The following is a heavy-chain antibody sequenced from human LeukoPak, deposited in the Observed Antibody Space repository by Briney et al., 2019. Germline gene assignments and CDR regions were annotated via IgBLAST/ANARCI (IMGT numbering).Heavy chain of an antibody. V-gene: IGHV4-59*12. Sequence: SETLSLTCTVSGGSISGYYWSWIRRPPGRRLEYIAHVFYTGATNYNPSLEGRAAISVDTSKNQFSLKLSSVTAADTAVYYCARFSSSTWAFDFWGQGILVTISA. J-gene: IGHJ4*02. D-gene: IGHD6-13*01. CDR3: ARFSSSTWAFDF. CDR1: GGSISGYY. CDR2: VFYTGAT.